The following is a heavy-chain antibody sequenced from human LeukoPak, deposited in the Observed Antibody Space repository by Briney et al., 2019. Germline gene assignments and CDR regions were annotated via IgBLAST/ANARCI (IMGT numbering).Heavy chain of an antibody. CDR1: GYTFTSYG. CDR2: ISAYNGNT. J-gene: IGHJ5*02. V-gene: IGHV1-18*01. CDR3: ARGLGLLWFGTKFSGFDP. Sequence: GASVKVSCKASGYTFTSYGISWVRQAPGQGLEWMGWISAYNGNTNYAQKLQGRVTMTTDTSTSTAYMELRSLRSDDTAVYYCARGLGLLWFGTKFSGFDPWGQGTLVTVSS. D-gene: IGHD3-10*01.